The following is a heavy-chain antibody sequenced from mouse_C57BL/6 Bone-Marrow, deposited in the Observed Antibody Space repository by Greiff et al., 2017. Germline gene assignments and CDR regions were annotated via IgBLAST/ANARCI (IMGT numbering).Heavy chain of an antibody. Sequence: VQLQQSGAELVKPGASVKMSCKASGYTFTSYWITWVKQRPGQGLEWIGDIYPGSGSTNYNEKFKSKATLTVDTSSSTAYMQLSSLISEDSAVYYCAINYYGSRRDYWGQGTTLTVSS. D-gene: IGHD1-1*01. J-gene: IGHJ2*01. CDR3: AINYYGSRRDY. CDR1: GYTFTSYW. V-gene: IGHV1-55*01. CDR2: IYPGSGST.